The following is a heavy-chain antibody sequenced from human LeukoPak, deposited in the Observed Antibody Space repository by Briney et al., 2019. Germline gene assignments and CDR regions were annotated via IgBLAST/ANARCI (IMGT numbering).Heavy chain of an antibody. V-gene: IGHV4-39*01. CDR1: GGSIFSSSYY. CDR2: IYYSGRT. J-gene: IGHJ4*02. CDR3: ASARDPKFAVTTYYFDY. Sequence: SETLSLTCTVSGGSIFSSSYYWGWIRQPPGKGLEWIGTIYYSGRTYYNPSLKSRVTISVDTSKNQFSLKLSSVTAADTAVYYCASARDPKFAVTTYYFDYWGQGTLVTVSS. D-gene: IGHD4-17*01.